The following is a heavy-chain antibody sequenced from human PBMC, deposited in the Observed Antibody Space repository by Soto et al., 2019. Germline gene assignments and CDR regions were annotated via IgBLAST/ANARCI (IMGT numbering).Heavy chain of an antibody. CDR2: ISSSSSYT. J-gene: IGHJ3*02. V-gene: IGHV3-11*05. CDR3: AREARDIVVVVAAQALDI. CDR1: GFTFSDYY. Sequence: GGSLRLSCAASGFTFSDYYMSWIRQAPGKGLEWVSHISSSSSYTNYADSVKGRFTISRDNAKNSLYLQMNSLRAEDTAVYYCAREARDIVVVVAAQALDIWGQGTMVTVSS. D-gene: IGHD2-15*01.